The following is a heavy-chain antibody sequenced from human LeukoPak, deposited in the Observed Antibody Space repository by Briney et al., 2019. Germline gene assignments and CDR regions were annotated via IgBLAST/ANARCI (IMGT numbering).Heavy chain of an antibody. D-gene: IGHD5-18*01. CDR2: ISGSGDTT. Sequence: GGSLRLSCAASGFTFSNYAMSWVRQAPGKGLEWVSAISGSGDTTYYADSVKGRFTISRDNSKNTLYLQMNSLRAEDTAVYYCAKAKTQAMVLPGNYWGQRTLVTVSS. CDR3: AKAKTQAMVLPGNY. J-gene: IGHJ4*02. CDR1: GFTFSNYA. V-gene: IGHV3-23*01.